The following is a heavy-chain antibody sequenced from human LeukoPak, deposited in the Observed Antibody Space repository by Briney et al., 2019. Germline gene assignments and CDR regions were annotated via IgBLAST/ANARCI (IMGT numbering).Heavy chain of an antibody. CDR2: MNPNSGNT. J-gene: IGHJ5*02. CDR3: ARMSYYDSGGDNWFDP. Sequence: GASVKVSCKASGYTFTTYDINWVRQATGQGLEWMGWMNPNSGNTGYAQKFQGRVTMTRNTSISTAYMELSSLRSEDTAVYYCARMSYYDSGGDNWFDPWGQGTLVTVSS. V-gene: IGHV1-8*01. D-gene: IGHD3-22*01. CDR1: GYTFTTYD.